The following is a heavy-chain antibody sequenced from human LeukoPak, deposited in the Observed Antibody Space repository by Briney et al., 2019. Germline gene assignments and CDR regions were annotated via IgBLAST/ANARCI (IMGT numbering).Heavy chain of an antibody. CDR3: ARGFRYYDSSGYYSKPGYFDY. V-gene: IGHV1-46*01. J-gene: IGHJ4*02. CDR1: GYTFTSYY. Sequence: ASVKVSCKASGYTFTSYYMHWARQAPGQGLEWMGIINPSGGSTSYAQKFQGRVTMTRDMSTGTVYMELSSLRSEDTAVYYCARGFRYYDSSGYYSKPGYFDYWGQGTLVTVSS. CDR2: INPSGGST. D-gene: IGHD3-22*01.